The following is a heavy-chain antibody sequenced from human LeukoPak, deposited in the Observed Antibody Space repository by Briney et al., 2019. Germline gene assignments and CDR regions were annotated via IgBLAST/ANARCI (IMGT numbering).Heavy chain of an antibody. Sequence: GGSLRLSCAASGFTFSSYSMNWVRQAPGKGLEWVSSISSTSSYIYYADSVKRRFTISRDNATNSVSLQMNSLRAEDTAVYYCASSPAVAGTGRGQGTLVTVSS. CDR1: GFTFSSYS. CDR2: ISSTSSYI. CDR3: ASSPAVAGTG. V-gene: IGHV3-21*01. J-gene: IGHJ4*02. D-gene: IGHD6-19*01.